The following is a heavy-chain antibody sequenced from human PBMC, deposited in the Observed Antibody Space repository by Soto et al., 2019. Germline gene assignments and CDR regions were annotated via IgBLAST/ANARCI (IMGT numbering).Heavy chain of an antibody. CDR2: ISSSSSTI. D-gene: IGHD5-18*01. Sequence: SGGSLRLSCAASGFTFSSYSMNWVRQAPGKGLEWVSYISSSSSTIYYADSVKGRFTISRDNAKNSLYLQMNSLRDEDTAVYYCARDRALFVDTAMVTHYYYYGMDVWGQGTTVTVSS. CDR1: GFTFSSYS. J-gene: IGHJ6*02. CDR3: ARDRALFVDTAMVTHYYYYGMDV. V-gene: IGHV3-48*02.